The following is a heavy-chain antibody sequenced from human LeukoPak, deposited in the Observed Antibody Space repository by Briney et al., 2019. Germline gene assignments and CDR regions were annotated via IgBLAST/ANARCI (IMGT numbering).Heavy chain of an antibody. V-gene: IGHV4-59*01. Sequence: SETLSLTCSVSGGSISSYYWSWIRQPPGKGLEWIGYIYYSGSTNYNPSLKSRVTISVDTSKNQFSLKLSSVTAADTAVYYCARGGVGTYYYDSSGYSHFDYWGQGTLVTVSS. J-gene: IGHJ4*02. CDR1: GGSISSYY. CDR2: IYYSGST. D-gene: IGHD3-22*01. CDR3: ARGGVGTYYYDSSGYSHFDY.